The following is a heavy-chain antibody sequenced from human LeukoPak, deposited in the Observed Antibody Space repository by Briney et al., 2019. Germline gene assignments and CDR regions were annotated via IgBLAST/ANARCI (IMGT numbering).Heavy chain of an antibody. CDR3: ARISLGGSSNYFDH. Sequence: SETLSLTCTVSGGSISGDSWSWIRQPPGKGLEWIGYIHYSGNTRENPPLKSRVTISVDTSKNQFSLRLSSVTAADTAIYFCARISLGGSSNYFDHWGQGTLVTVSS. CDR2: IHYSGNT. D-gene: IGHD2-15*01. CDR1: GGSISGDS. J-gene: IGHJ4*02. V-gene: IGHV4-59*01.